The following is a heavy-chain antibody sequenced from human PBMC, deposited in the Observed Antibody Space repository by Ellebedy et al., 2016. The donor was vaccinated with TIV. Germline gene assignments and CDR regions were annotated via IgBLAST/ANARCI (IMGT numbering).Heavy chain of an antibody. D-gene: IGHD3-22*01. V-gene: IGHV1-18*04. Sequence: AASVKVSCKASGYTFISYGINWVRQAPGQGLEWMGWISAYNGNTNYAQKLQDRVNMTTDTSTSIGYIELRSLRSDDTAVYYCARGSSGYPFAVADYWGQGTLVTVSS. CDR1: GYTFISYG. CDR3: ARGSSGYPFAVADY. CDR2: ISAYNGNT. J-gene: IGHJ4*02.